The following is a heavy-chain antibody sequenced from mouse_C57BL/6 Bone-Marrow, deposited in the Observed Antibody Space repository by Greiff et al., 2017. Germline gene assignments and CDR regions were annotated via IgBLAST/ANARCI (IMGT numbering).Heavy chain of an antibody. CDR3: ARSGNYYGSSYFYWYFDV. D-gene: IGHD1-1*01. CDR2: IYPGDGDT. V-gene: IGHV1-82*01. J-gene: IGHJ1*03. Sequence: QVQLQQSGPELVKPGASVKISCKASGYAFSSSWMNWVKQRPGKGLEWIGRIYPGDGDTNYNRKFKGKATLTADKSSSTAYMQLSSLTSEDSAVYFCARSGNYYGSSYFYWYFDVWGTGTTVTVSS. CDR1: GYAFSSSW.